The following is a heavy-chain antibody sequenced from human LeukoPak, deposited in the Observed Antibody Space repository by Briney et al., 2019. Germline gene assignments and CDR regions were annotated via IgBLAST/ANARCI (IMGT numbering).Heavy chain of an antibody. Sequence: GGSLRLSCAASGFTFSSYSMNWVRQAPGKGLEWVSSISSSSSYIYYADSVKGRFTISRDNAKNSLYLQMNSLRAEDTAVYYCASLPNDYGDPGAFDIWGQGTMVTVSS. CDR1: GFTFSSYS. J-gene: IGHJ3*02. CDR3: ASLPNDYGDPGAFDI. D-gene: IGHD4-17*01. CDR2: ISSSSSYI. V-gene: IGHV3-21*01.